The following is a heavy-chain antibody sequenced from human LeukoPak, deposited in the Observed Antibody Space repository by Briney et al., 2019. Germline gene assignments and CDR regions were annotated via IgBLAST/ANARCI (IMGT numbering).Heavy chain of an antibody. CDR2: ISTYNGNT. J-gene: IGHJ4*02. V-gene: IGHV1-18*01. CDR1: GYTFTSYG. CDR3: ARGLITIFGVVIIGFDY. D-gene: IGHD3-3*01. Sequence: GASVKVPCKASGYTFTSYGISWVRQAPGQGLEWMGWISTYNGNTNYAQKLQGRVTMTTDTSTSTAYMELRSLRSDDTAVYYCARGLITIFGVVIIGFDYWGQGTLVTVSS.